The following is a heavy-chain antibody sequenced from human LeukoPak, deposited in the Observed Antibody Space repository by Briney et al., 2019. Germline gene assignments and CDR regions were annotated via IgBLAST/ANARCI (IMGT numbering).Heavy chain of an antibody. J-gene: IGHJ5*02. V-gene: IGHV1-2*02. D-gene: IGHD2-2*01. CDR3: ARDLPYCSSTSCYSDWFDP. CDR2: INPNSGGT. Sequence: WASVKVSCKASGYTFTGYYMHWVRQAPGQGLEWMGWINPNSGGTNYAQKFQGRVTMTRDTSISTAYMELSRLRSDDTAVYYCARDLPYCSSTSCYSDWFDPWGQGTLVTVSS. CDR1: GYTFTGYY.